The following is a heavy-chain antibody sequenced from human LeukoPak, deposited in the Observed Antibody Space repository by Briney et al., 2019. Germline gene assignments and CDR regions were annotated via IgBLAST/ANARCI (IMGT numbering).Heavy chain of an antibody. CDR3: AKESGKFDY. Sequence: GGSLRLSCVVSGLNFADYAMHWVRQPPGKGLEWVSLISADGGTTFSADSVKGRFTIARDNSKNSLYLQMNSLRFEDTAMYFCAKESGKFDYWGQGTLVAVST. V-gene: IGHV3-43*02. J-gene: IGHJ4*02. CDR2: ISADGGTT. CDR1: GLNFADYA.